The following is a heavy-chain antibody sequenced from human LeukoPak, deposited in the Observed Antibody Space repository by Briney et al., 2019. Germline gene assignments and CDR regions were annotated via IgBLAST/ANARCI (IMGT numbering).Heavy chain of an antibody. Sequence: GGSLRLSCAASGFTFSDYYMSWIRQAPGKGLEWVSYISSSGSTIYYADSVKGRFPISRDNAKNSLYLQMNSLRAGDTAVYYCARDLSSWTFSGFDIWGQGTMVTVSS. CDR1: GFTFSDYY. V-gene: IGHV3-11*04. CDR2: ISSSGSTI. J-gene: IGHJ3*02. D-gene: IGHD6-13*01. CDR3: ARDLSSWTFSGFDI.